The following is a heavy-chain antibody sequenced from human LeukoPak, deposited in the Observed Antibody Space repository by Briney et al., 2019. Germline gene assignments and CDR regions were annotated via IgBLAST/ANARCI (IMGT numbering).Heavy chain of an antibody. D-gene: IGHD2-21*01. V-gene: IGHV3-23*01. CDR3: AKDGGYCKDY. J-gene: IGHJ4*02. CDR2: ISGSGGST. Sequence: GGSLRLSCAASGFTFSSYAMSWVRQAPGKGLEWVSAISGSGGSTYYADSVKGRFTISRDNFKNTLCLQMNSLRAEDTAVYYCAKDGGYCKDYWGQGTLVTVSS. CDR1: GFTFSSYA.